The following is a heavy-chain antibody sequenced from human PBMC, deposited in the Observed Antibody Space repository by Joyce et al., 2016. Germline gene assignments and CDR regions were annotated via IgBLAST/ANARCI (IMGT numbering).Heavy chain of an antibody. CDR1: GYTFTSYE. CDR3: ARGSPDRGWYDVWSGYHVRYGLDV. V-gene: IGHV1-8*03. J-gene: IGHJ6*02. CDR2: MNPNTGKT. Sequence: QVQLVQSGAEVKKPGASVKVSCQASGYTFTSYEINWVRQATGQGLELMGWMNPNTGKTCYAQKFQGSVIITRNTSISTAYMEVSSLTSEDTAVYYCARGSPDRGWYDVWSGYHVRYGLDVWGQGTTVTVSS. D-gene: IGHD3-3*01.